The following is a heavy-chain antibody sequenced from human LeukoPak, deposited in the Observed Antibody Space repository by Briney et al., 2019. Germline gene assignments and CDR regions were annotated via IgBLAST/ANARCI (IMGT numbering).Heavy chain of an antibody. CDR1: GFTFSSYE. D-gene: IGHD6-19*01. Sequence: GGSLRLSCAASGFTFSSYEMNWVRQAPGKGLEWVSYISSSGSTIYYADSVKGRFTISRDNAKNSLYLQMNSLRAEDTAVYYCARDSSGWYWDYYYMDVWGKGTTVTASS. V-gene: IGHV3-48*03. CDR3: ARDSSGWYWDYYYMDV. J-gene: IGHJ6*03. CDR2: ISSSGSTI.